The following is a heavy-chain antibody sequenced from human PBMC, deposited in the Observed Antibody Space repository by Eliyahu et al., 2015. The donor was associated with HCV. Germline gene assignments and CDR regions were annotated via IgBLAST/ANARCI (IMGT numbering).Heavy chain of an antibody. J-gene: IGHJ5*02. CDR3: ARDLGGYDILTGYPLSRFNWFDP. D-gene: IGHD3-9*01. CDR2: IIPIFGTA. Sequence: QVQLVQSGAEVKKPGSSVKVSCKASGGTFSSXAIRXVRRAPGQGLEWMGGIIPIFGTANYAQKFQGRVTITADKSTSTAYMELSSLRSEDTAVYYCARDLGGYDILTGYPLSRFNWFDPWGQGTLVTVSS. CDR1: GGTFSSXA. V-gene: IGHV1-69*06.